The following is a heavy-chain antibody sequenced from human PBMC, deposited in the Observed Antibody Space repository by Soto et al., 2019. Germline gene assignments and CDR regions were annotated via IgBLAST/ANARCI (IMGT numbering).Heavy chain of an antibody. Sequence: PSETLSLTCAASGGSISSNNWWSWVRQPPGKGLEWIGEIYHSGSTNYNPSLKSRVTISVDESKNQFSLNLSSVTAADTAVYYCARPSSSAYYYGLDVWGQGTTVTVSS. CDR2: IYHSGST. V-gene: IGHV4-4*02. CDR3: ARPSSSAYYYGLDV. J-gene: IGHJ6*02. D-gene: IGHD6-6*01. CDR1: GGSISSNNW.